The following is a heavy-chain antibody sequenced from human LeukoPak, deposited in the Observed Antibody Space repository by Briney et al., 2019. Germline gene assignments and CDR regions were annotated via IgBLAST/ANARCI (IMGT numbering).Heavy chain of an antibody. V-gene: IGHV4-30-4*01. Sequence: SETLSLTCTVSGGSISSGDYYWSWIRQPPGKGLEWIGYIYYSGSTYYNPSLKSRVTISVDTSKNQFSLKLSSVTAADTAVYYCARARPMTTRLDYWGQGTLVTVSS. CDR2: IYYSGST. CDR1: GGSISSGDYY. CDR3: ARARPMTTRLDY. J-gene: IGHJ4*02. D-gene: IGHD4-17*01.